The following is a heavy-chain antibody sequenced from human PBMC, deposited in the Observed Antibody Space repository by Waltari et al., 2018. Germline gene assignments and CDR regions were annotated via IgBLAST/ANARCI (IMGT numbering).Heavy chain of an antibody. Sequence: QVQLQESGPGLVKPSETLSLTRAVSGYSSSSGYYWGWIRQPPGKGLEWVGSMYHRGSTYYNPSLKSRVTISVDMSKNQFSLRLSSVTAADTAVYYCRNYYYGSGPSYYFDYWGQGTLVTVSS. V-gene: IGHV4-38-2*01. D-gene: IGHD3-10*01. CDR3: RNYYYGSGPSYYFDY. CDR1: GYSSSSGYY. J-gene: IGHJ4*02. CDR2: MYHRGST.